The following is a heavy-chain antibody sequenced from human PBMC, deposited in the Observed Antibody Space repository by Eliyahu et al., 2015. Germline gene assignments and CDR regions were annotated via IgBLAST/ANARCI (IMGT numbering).Heavy chain of an antibody. CDR3: ARVHPYGGSPY. J-gene: IGHJ4*02. V-gene: IGHV3-74*01. CDR1: GFTFSSYW. CDR2: INSDGYST. D-gene: IGHD5-12*01. Sequence: EVQLVESGGGLVQPGGSLRLSCAASGFTFSSYWMHWVRQAPGKGLVWGSYINSDGYSTTYADSVKGRFTISRDNAKKTLYLQMNSLRAEDTAVYYCARVHPYGGSPYWGQGTLVTVSS.